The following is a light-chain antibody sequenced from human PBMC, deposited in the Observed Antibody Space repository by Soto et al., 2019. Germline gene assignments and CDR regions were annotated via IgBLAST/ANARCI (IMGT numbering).Light chain of an antibody. CDR3: QQYDKWYT. CDR1: QSVNSN. V-gene: IGKV3-15*01. CDR2: GAS. J-gene: IGKJ2*01. Sequence: EIVMTQSPATLSVSPGERATLSCRASQSVNSNLAWYQQKPGQAPRLLIYGASTRATDIAARFSGSGSGTEFTLTISSLQPEDFALYYCQQYDKWYTFGQGTKLEIK.